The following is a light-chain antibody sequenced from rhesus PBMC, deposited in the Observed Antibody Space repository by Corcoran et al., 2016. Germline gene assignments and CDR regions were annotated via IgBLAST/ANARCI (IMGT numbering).Light chain of an antibody. CDR1: QTISSY. Sequence: DIQMTQSPSSLSASVGDRVTITCRASQTISSYLAWHQQKPGKVPKLLIYAASILESGVPSRFSGSGSGTEFTLTISSLQPEDCATYYCQQYDSHPFTFGPGTKLDIK. CDR3: QQYDSHPFT. J-gene: IGKJ3*01. CDR2: AAS. V-gene: IGKV1-44*02.